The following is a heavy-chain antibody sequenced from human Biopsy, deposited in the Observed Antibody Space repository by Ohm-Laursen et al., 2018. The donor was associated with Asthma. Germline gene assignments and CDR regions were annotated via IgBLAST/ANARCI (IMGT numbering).Heavy chain of an antibody. Sequence: SLRLSCSAPGFRFSDYGMHWVRQASGKGLEWVASVSSSGGARDYADSVKGRFTISRDNSKNTLYLQMNSLRAEDMAVYYCAKDGRGGTPGNWFDPWGQGTLVTVSS. D-gene: IGHD1-7*01. CDR1: GFRFSDYG. CDR3: AKDGRGGTPGNWFDP. V-gene: IGHV3-23*01. CDR2: VSSSGGAR. J-gene: IGHJ5*02.